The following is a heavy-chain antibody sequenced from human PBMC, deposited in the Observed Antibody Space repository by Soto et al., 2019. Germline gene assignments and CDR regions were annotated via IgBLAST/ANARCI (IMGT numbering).Heavy chain of an antibody. Sequence: GASVKVSCKASGYTFTSYYMHWVRQAPGQGLEWMGIINPSGGSTSYAQKFQGRVTMTRDTSTSTAYMELRSLRSDDTAVYYCARDHTHGYCSGGSCYSLLDYWGQGTLVTVSS. CDR3: ARDHTHGYCSGGSCYSLLDY. D-gene: IGHD2-15*01. V-gene: IGHV1-46*01. J-gene: IGHJ4*02. CDR1: GYTFTSYY. CDR2: INPSGGST.